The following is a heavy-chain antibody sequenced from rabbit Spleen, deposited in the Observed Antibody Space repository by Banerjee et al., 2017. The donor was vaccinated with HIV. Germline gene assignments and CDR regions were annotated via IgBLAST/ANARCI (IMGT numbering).Heavy chain of an antibody. D-gene: IGHD8-1*01. V-gene: IGHV1S45*01. CDR3: ARDTASSFSSYGMDL. Sequence: QEQLVESGGGLVKPEGSLTLTCKASGVSFSDKDVMCWVRQAPGKGPEWIGNIDTTDTTYYASWAKGRFTISKTSSTTVTLQMTSLTAADTATYFCARDTASSFSSYGMDLWGPGTLVTVS. CDR2: IDTTDTT. J-gene: IGHJ6*01. CDR1: GVSFSDKDV.